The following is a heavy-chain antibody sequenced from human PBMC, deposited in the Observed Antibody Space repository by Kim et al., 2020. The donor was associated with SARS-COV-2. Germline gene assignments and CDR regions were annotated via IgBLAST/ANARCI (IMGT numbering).Heavy chain of an antibody. CDR3: ARGTLRGLYPFFSFDY. CDR2: ISYDGSNK. CDR1: GFTFSSYA. Sequence: GGSLRLSCAASGFTFSSYAMHWVRQAPGKGLEWVAVISYDGSNKYYADSVKGRFTISRDNSKNTLYLQMNSLRAEDTAVYYCARGTLRGLYPFFSFDYWGQGTLVTVSS. D-gene: IGHD1-1*01. V-gene: IGHV3-30*04. J-gene: IGHJ4*02.